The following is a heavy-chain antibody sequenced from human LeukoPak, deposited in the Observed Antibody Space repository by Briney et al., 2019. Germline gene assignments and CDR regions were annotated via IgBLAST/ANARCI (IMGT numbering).Heavy chain of an antibody. Sequence: GGSLRLSCAASGFTFSAYGMHWVRQAPGKGLEWVSYISSSGSTIYYADSVKGRFTISRDNSKNTLFLQMNSVRAEDTAVYDCAKARLELDEEYYYYYYMDVWGKGTTVTVSS. CDR1: GFTFSAYG. CDR2: ISSSGSTI. D-gene: IGHD1-7*01. CDR3: AKARLELDEEYYYYYYMDV. J-gene: IGHJ6*03. V-gene: IGHV3-48*01.